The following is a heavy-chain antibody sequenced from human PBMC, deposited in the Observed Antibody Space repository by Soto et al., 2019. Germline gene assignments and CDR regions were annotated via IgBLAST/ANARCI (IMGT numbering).Heavy chain of an antibody. CDR2: ISDIGSST. CDR3: AKDLYSSSWYGNFDY. J-gene: IGHJ4*02. D-gene: IGHD6-13*01. V-gene: IGHV3-23*01. CDR1: GFTFSSYV. Sequence: GGSLRLSCAASGFTFSSYVMSWVRQAPGKGLEWVSTISDIGSSTYYADSVKGRFTISRDNSKNTLYLQMNSLKAEDTAVYYCAKDLYSSSWYGNFDYWGQGTLVTVSS.